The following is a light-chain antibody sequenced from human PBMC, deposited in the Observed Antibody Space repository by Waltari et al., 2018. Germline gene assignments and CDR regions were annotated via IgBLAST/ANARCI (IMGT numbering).Light chain of an antibody. CDR2: GAS. Sequence: ETVMTQSPDTLSVSPGERATLSCRASQSVTSNLAWYQQKAGQAPSLLIHGASTRATGIPARFSGSGSGTEFTLTISSLQSEDFAVYYCQQYNNWPRTFGQGTKVEIK. J-gene: IGKJ1*01. CDR3: QQYNNWPRT. V-gene: IGKV3-15*01. CDR1: QSVTSN.